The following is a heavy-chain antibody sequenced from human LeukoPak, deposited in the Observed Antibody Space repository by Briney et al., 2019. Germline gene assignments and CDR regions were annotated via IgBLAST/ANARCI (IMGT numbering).Heavy chain of an antibody. D-gene: IGHD3-3*01. J-gene: IGHJ5*02. Sequence: SETLSLTCTVSGGSISSSSYYWGWIRQPPGKGLEWIGSIYYSGSTYYNPSLKSRVTISVDTSKNQFSLKLSSVTAADTAVYYCARAFVMSTIFGVVPTNWFGPWGQGTLVTVSS. CDR3: ARAFVMSTIFGVVPTNWFGP. CDR1: GGSISSSSYY. V-gene: IGHV4-39*07. CDR2: IYYSGST.